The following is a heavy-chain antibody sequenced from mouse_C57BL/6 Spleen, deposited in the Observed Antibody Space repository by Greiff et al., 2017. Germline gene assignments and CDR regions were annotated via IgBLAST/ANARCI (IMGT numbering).Heavy chain of an antibody. D-gene: IGHD1-1*01. J-gene: IGHJ2*01. V-gene: IGHV1-82*01. CDR3: ARGIYYYVSRPYYFDY. Sequence: QVQLKESGPELVKPGASVKISCKASGYAFSSSWMNWVKQRPGKGLEWIGRIYPGDGDTNYNGKFKGKATLTADKSSSTAYMQLSSLTSEDSAVYFCARGIYYYVSRPYYFDYWGQGTTLTVSS. CDR1: GYAFSSSW. CDR2: IYPGDGDT.